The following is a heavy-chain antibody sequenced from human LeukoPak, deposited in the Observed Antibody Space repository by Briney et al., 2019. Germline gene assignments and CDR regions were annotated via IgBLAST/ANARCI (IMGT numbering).Heavy chain of an antibody. J-gene: IGHJ5*02. CDR1: GFPFSYDW. Sequence: GGSLRLSCAASGFPFSYDWMHWVRQAPGKGLVWVSRINSDGSSTSYADSVKGRFTISRDNAENTLYLQMNSLRAEDTAVYYCARASGTDATGCVQIDLWGQGTLVTVSS. CDR3: ARASGTDATGCVQIDL. D-gene: IGHD2-8*02. CDR2: INSDGSST. V-gene: IGHV3-74*01.